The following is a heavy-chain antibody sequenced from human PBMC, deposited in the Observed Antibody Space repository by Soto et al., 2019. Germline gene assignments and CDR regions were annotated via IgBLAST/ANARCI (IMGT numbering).Heavy chain of an antibody. CDR2: IYYSGST. CDR3: ARQIAVAGGGGHWVDP. V-gene: IGHV4-39*01. D-gene: IGHD6-19*01. CDR1: GGSISSSSYY. Sequence: SETLSLTCTVSGGSISSSSYYWGWIRQPPGKGLEWIGSIYYSGSTYYNPSLKSRVTISVDTSKNQFSLKLSSVTAADTAVYYCARQIAVAGGGGHWVDPWGKGTRVTVS. J-gene: IGHJ5*02.